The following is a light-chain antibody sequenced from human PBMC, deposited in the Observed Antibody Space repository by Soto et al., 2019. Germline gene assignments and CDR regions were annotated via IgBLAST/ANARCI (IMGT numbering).Light chain of an antibody. J-gene: IGKJ1*01. CDR1: QSVSNNY. Sequence: TPAPVILARSPAPSAILSCRASQSVSNNYLAWYQQKPGQAPRLLIYGTSNRATGIPDRFSGSGSGTDFTLTISRLEPEDFAVYYCHQYGSSDTFGQGTKVDIK. CDR3: HQYGSSDT. CDR2: GTS. V-gene: IGKV3-20*01.